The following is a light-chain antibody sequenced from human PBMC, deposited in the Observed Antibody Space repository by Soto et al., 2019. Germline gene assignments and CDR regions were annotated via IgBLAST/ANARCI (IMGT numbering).Light chain of an antibody. CDR2: GAS. CDR1: QSVSSN. CDR3: QQYNNWPLT. J-gene: IGKJ4*01. V-gene: IGKV3-15*01. Sequence: IVMAQSPATLSVTPGERATLSSRASQSVSSNLAWYQQKPGQAPRLLIYGASTRATGIPARFSGSGSGTDFTLTISSLQSEDFAVYYCQQYNNWPLTFGGGTKVDIK.